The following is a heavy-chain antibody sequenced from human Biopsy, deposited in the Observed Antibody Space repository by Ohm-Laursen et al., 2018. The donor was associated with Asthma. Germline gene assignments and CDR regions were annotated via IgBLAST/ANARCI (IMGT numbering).Heavy chain of an antibody. D-gene: IGHD3-3*02. CDR3: ARTFHFWSPYHAEHYQL. Sequence: SLRLSCTASGFNFSYYSMIWVRQAPGTGLEWVAAISSGSDYIFYADSVKGRFTISRDNAKNSLYLQMNSLRAEDTAVYYCARTFHFWSPYHAEHYQLWGQVTLVTVSS. CDR1: GFNFSYYS. CDR2: ISSGSDYI. V-gene: IGHV3-21*01. J-gene: IGHJ1*01.